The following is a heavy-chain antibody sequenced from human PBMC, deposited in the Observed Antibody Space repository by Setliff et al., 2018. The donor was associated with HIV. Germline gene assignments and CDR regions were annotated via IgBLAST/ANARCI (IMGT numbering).Heavy chain of an antibody. CDR2: IIPIFGTA. J-gene: IGHJ6*04. D-gene: IGHD6-19*01. V-gene: IGHV1-69*06. CDR3: ARDGGPGSGWGDYSYYYSMDV. CDR1: GGAFSSYA. Sequence: SVKVSCKASGGAFSSYALSWVRQAPGQGLEWMGGIIPIFGTANYAQEFQGRVTITADKSTSTAYMELSSLRSEDTAVYYCARDGGPGSGWGDYSYYYSMDVWGKGTTVTVSS.